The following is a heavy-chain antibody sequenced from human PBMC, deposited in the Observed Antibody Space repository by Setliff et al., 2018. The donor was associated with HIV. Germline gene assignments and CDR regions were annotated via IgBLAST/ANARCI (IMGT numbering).Heavy chain of an antibody. CDR2: IYHSGST. V-gene: IGHV4-4*02. J-gene: IGHJ5*02. CDR1: GGSISSSNW. D-gene: IGHD3-22*01. Sequence: PSETLSLTCAVSGGSISSSNWWSWVRQPPGKGLEWIGEIYHSGSTNYNPSLKSRVTISVDKSKNQFSLRLSSVTAADTAVYYCASRVYYYDENRILREEGFVPWGQGTLVTVSS. CDR3: ASRVYYYDENRILREEGFVP.